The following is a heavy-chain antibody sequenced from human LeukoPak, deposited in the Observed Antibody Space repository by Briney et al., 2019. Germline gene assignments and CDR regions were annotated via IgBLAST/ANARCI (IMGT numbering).Heavy chain of an antibody. V-gene: IGHV3-30-3*02. J-gene: IGHJ4*02. CDR2: ISYDGSNK. CDR3: AKSMAPGYRPTTPVDY. CDR1: GFTFSSYA. D-gene: IGHD3-16*02. Sequence: PGRSLRLSCAASGFTFSSYAMHWVRQAPGKGLEWVAVISYDGSNKYYADSVKGRFTISRDNSKNTPYLQMNSLRAEDTAVYYCAKSMAPGYRPTTPVDYWGQGTLVTVSS.